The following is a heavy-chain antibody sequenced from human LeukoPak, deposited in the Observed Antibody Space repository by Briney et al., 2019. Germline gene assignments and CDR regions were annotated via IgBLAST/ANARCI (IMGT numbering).Heavy chain of an antibody. D-gene: IGHD6-19*01. CDR3: AKDLRAMAVAGQAFDY. J-gene: IGHJ4*02. Sequence: GGSLRLSCAASGFTFSSYAMSWVRQAPGHGLEWVLAISGSGGSTYYADSVKGRFTISRDNSKNTLYLQMNSLRAEDTAVYYCAKDLRAMAVAGQAFDYWGQGTLVTVSS. CDR1: GFTFSSYA. CDR2: ISGSGGST. V-gene: IGHV3-23*01.